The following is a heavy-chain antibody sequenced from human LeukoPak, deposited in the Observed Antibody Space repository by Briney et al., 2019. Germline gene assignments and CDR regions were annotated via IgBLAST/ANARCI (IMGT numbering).Heavy chain of an antibody. D-gene: IGHD2-2*02. CDR2: INSDGSST. J-gene: IGHJ6*02. CDR1: GFTFSSYW. V-gene: IGHV3-74*01. CDR3: ARDRAIVVVPAAISHGGYMYYYGMDV. Sequence: GGSLRLSCAASGFTFSSYWMHWVRQAPGKGLVWVSRINSDGSSTSYADSVKGRFTISRDNSKNTLYLQMNSLRAEDTAVYYCARDRAIVVVPAAISHGGYMYYYGMDVWGQGTTVTVSS.